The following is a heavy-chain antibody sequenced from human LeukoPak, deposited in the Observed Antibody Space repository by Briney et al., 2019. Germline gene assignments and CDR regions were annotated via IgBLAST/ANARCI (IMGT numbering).Heavy chain of an antibody. J-gene: IGHJ4*02. V-gene: IGHV3-15*01. CDR2: IKSNTDGGTT. CDR1: RFTFSDAW. CDR3: NTDAFTYYYDTSGSAY. D-gene: IGHD3-22*01. Sequence: GGSLRLSCAASRFTFSDAWMSWVRQAPGKGLEWVGRIKSNTDGGTTDYAAPVKGRFTISRDDSKNTLYLQMNSLKSEDTAVYYCNTDAFTYYYDTSGSAYWGQGTLVTVSS.